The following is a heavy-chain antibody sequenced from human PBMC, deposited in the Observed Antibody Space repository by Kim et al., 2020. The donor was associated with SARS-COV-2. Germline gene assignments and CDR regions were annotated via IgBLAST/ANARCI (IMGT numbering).Heavy chain of an antibody. CDR1: GFSFSDYY. V-gene: IGHV3-11*04. CDR3: ARAGRYYSGSGTYGAYYHGLDV. D-gene: IGHD3-10*01. J-gene: IGHJ6*02. Sequence: GGSLRLSCAASGFSFSDYYMTWIRQAPGKGLEWVSYITGGITIYYADSVKGRFTISRDNAKKSVYLQMDSLRAEDTAVYYCARAGRYYSGSGTYGAYYHGLDVWGQGTTVTVSS. CDR2: ITGGITI.